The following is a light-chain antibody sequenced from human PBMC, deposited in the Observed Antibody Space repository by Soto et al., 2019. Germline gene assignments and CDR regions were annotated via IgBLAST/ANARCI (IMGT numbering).Light chain of an antibody. V-gene: IGLV1-44*01. CDR2: NNN. J-gene: IGLJ2*01. CDR1: RSNIGSNT. Sequence: QAVVTQPPSASGAPGQRVTVSCSGSRSNIGSNTVNWYQHLPGTAPKLLIYNNNQRPSGVPDRVSGSKSGTSASLAISGLQSEDEADYFCAAWDDSLDVLIFGGGTKVTVL. CDR3: AAWDDSLDVLI.